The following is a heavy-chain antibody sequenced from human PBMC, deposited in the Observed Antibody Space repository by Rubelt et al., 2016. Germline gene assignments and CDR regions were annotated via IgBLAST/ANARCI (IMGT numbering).Heavy chain of an antibody. V-gene: IGHV2-5*02. Sequence: QITLKESGPTLVKPTQTLTLTCTFSGFSLSTSGVGVGWIRQPPGKALEWLALIYWDDDTRYSPSLTSRLTITMDTSKNQVVLTMTNMDPVDTATYYCARLRGYSGYASYYYYYMDVWGKGTTVTVSS. J-gene: IGHJ6*03. D-gene: IGHD5-12*01. CDR1: GFSLSTSGVG. CDR3: ARLRGYSGYASYYYYYMDV. CDR2: IYWDDDT.